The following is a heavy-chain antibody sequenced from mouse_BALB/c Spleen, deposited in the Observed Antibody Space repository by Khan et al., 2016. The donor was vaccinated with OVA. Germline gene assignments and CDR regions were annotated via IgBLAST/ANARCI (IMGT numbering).Heavy chain of an antibody. J-gene: IGHJ4*01. D-gene: IGHD2-14*01. CDR1: GFDFSRYW. Sequence: EVQLQESGGGLVQPGGSLKLSCAASGFDFSRYWMSWVRQAPGKGLEWIGEINPDSSTINYTPSLKDKFIISRDNAKNTLYLQMSKVRSEDTALCYCARGVRRYYYAMDHRGQRNSVTVSS. CDR2: INPDSSTI. V-gene: IGHV4-1*02. CDR3: ARGVRRYYYAMDH.